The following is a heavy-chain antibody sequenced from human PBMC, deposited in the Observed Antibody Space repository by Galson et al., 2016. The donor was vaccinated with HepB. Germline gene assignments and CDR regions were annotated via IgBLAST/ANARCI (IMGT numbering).Heavy chain of an antibody. J-gene: IGHJ3*01. CDR1: GYSFTSYW. Sequence: QSGAEVKKPGESLRISCKGSGYSFTSYWIAWVRQMPGQGLEWMGIIYPGDSDTRYSPSFEGRVTISVDESIRTVYLQWSSLKASDTAMYYCASPVRGYGDVFDVWGQGTMVTVSS. D-gene: IGHD5-12*01. V-gene: IGHV5-51*01. CDR3: ASPVRGYGDVFDV. CDR2: IYPGDSDT.